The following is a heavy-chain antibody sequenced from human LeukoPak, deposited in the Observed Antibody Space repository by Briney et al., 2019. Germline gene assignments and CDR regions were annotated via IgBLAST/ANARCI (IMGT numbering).Heavy chain of an antibody. V-gene: IGHV1-18*01. CDR1: GYTFTSYG. CDR3: ARAPRKLLWFGELTPPY. J-gene: IGHJ4*02. CDR2: ISAYNGNT. D-gene: IGHD3-10*01. Sequence: GASVKVSCKASGYTFTSYGISWVRQAPGQGLEWMGWISAYNGNTNYAQKLQGRVTMTTDTSTSTAYMELRSLRSDDTAVYYCARAPRKLLWFGELTPPYWGQGTLVTVSS.